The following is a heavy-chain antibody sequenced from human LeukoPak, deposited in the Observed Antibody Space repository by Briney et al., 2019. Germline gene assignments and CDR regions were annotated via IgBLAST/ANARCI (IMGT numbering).Heavy chain of an antibody. D-gene: IGHD6-19*01. CDR3: AKRDDYSSGWPFDC. Sequence: GGSLRLSCAASGFTFSSNGMHWVRQAPGKGLEWVAFIRNDGSNKYYADSVKGRFSISRDNSKNTLYLQMNSLRVEDTAVYYCAKRDDYSSGWPFDCWGQGTLVTVSS. CDR2: IRNDGSNK. J-gene: IGHJ4*02. V-gene: IGHV3-30*02. CDR1: GFTFSSNG.